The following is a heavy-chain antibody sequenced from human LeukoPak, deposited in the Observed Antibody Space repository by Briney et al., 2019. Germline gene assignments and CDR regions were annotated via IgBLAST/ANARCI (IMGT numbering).Heavy chain of an antibody. Sequence: SETLSLTCAVSGSSISSSTWWTWVRQPPGKGLEWIGEIFYSGSTNSNPSLKSRLTMSVDESKHEFSLKLTSVTAPDTAIYYCASGGLVSRYLDHWGQGTLVTVSP. CDR3: ASGGLVSRYLDH. D-gene: IGHD3-9*01. J-gene: IGHJ4*02. V-gene: IGHV4-4*02. CDR2: IFYSGST. CDR1: GSSISSSTW.